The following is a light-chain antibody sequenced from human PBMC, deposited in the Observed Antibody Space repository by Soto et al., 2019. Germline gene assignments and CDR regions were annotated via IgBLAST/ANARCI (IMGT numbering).Light chain of an antibody. J-gene: IGKJ1*01. CDR3: QQYNNWPPMA. Sequence: EIVMMQSPATLSVSPGERATLSCRASQSVSSNLAWYQQKPGQAPGLLIYGASTRATGISARFSGSGSGTEFTLTISSLQSEDFAVYYCQQYNNWPPMAFGQGTKVEIK. CDR1: QSVSSN. CDR2: GAS. V-gene: IGKV3-15*01.